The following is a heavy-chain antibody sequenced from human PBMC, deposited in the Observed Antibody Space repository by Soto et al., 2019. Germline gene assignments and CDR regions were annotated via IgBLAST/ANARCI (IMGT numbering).Heavy chain of an antibody. CDR3: ARDTGTTDYYYGMDV. Sequence: GASVKVSCKASGGTFNSYGISWVRQAPGQGLDWMGVIIPLYGTVNYAQKFQGRVSITADKSTSTAYMDLNSLRSDDTAVYYCARDTGTTDYYYGMDVWGQGTTVTVSS. V-gene: IGHV1-69*06. J-gene: IGHJ6*02. CDR1: GGTFNSYG. CDR2: IIPLYGTV. D-gene: IGHD1-7*01.